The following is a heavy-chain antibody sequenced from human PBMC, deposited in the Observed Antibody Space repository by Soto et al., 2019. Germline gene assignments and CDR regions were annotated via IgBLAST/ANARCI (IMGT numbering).Heavy chain of an antibody. CDR3: ARVGDGIEVPGRIQYFDH. CDR1: GGSISTIG. J-gene: IGHJ4*02. Sequence: SVTLSLTCTVSGGSISTIGCRRIRQPKGKKPEWLWYINYSGNTNYNPSLKNRATMSIDTSKKEFSLKLRSVTATDTAVYYCARVGDGIEVPGRIQYFDHWGQGTLVPVSS. CDR2: INYSGNT. V-gene: IGHV4-59*01. D-gene: IGHD3-10*01.